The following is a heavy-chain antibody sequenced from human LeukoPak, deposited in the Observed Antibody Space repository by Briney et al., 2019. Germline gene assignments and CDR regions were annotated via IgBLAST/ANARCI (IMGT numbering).Heavy chain of an antibody. CDR1: GFPFSSFA. CDR3: TKELHVAVAVADYYYFYMDV. D-gene: IGHD6-19*01. CDR2: INGGGNTT. V-gene: IGHV3-23*01. J-gene: IGHJ6*03. Sequence: PGGSLRLSCAASGFPFSSFAMGWVRQSPGKGLEWLSTINGGGNTTFYADSVKGRFTISRDNSKNTLYLHMDSLRHDDTAIYYCTKELHVAVAVADYYYFYMDVWGRGTAVSVSS.